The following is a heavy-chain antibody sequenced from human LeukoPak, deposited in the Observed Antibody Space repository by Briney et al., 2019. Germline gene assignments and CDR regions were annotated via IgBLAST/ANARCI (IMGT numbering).Heavy chain of an antibody. CDR2: ISSSSTYT. Sequence: GGSLRLSCAASGFTFSDYYMSWIRQAPGKGLEWIAYISSSSTYTNYADSVKGRFTVSRDNAKNSVFVQMNSLRAEDTAVYYCARGCSGGSCYVFDYWGQGTLVTVSS. CDR1: GFTFSDYY. D-gene: IGHD2-15*01. J-gene: IGHJ4*02. V-gene: IGHV3-11*06. CDR3: ARGCSGGSCYVFDY.